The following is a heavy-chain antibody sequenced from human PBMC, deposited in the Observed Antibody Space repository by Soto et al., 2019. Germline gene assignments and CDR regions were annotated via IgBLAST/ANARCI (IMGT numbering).Heavy chain of an antibody. J-gene: IGHJ6*02. Sequence: QLQLQESGPGLVKPSETLSLTCTVSGGSISSGPYSWGWVRQPPGEGLEWIATFHYGENTHYPPPPKTRVSISVNASQNQLSLRLTSVTAAETPLSSCARQGGYCSSTNCYGYYPMDVWGQGTTVTVPS. CDR2: FHYGENT. D-gene: IGHD2-2*01. CDR3: ARQGGYCSSTNCYGYYPMDV. CDR1: GGSISSGPYS. V-gene: IGHV4-39*01.